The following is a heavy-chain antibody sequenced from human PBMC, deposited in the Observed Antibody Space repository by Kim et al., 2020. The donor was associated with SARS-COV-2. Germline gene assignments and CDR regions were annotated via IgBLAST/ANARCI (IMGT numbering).Heavy chain of an antibody. D-gene: IGHD3-3*01. V-gene: IGHV3-21*01. Sequence: IYCADSVKGRFTISRDNAKNSLYLQMNSLRAEDTAVYYCARAAALGAFDIWGQGTMVTVSS. CDR2: I. J-gene: IGHJ3*02. CDR3: ARAAALGAFDI.